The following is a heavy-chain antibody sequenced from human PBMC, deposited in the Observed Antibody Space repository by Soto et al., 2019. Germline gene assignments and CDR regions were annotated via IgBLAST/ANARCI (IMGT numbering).Heavy chain of an antibody. CDR3: ARIKSPTVTSYYFDY. CDR1: GFTFSDYY. CDR2: ISSSGSTI. D-gene: IGHD4-17*01. J-gene: IGHJ4*02. V-gene: IGHV3-11*01. Sequence: GGSLRLSCAASGFTFSDYYMSWIRQAPGKGLEWVSYISSSGSTIYYAESVKGRFTIYRDNAKNSLYLQMNSLRAEDTAVYYCARIKSPTVTSYYFDYWGQGTLVTVSS.